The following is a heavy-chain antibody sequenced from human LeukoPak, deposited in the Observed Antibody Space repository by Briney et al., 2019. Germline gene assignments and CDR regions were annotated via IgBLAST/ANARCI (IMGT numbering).Heavy chain of an antibody. J-gene: IGHJ6*03. D-gene: IGHD3-10*01. CDR3: ARVYYYGSGSYDFWVYYYYYYMDV. CDR2: IYYSGNT. CDR1: GGSISSSSYY. Sequence: PSETLSLTCTVSGGSISSSSYYWGWIRQPPGKGLEWIGSIYYSGNTYYNPSLKSRVTISVDTSKNQFSLKLSSVTAADTAVYYCARVYYYGSGSYDFWVYYYYYYMDVWGKGTTVTVSS. V-gene: IGHV4-39*07.